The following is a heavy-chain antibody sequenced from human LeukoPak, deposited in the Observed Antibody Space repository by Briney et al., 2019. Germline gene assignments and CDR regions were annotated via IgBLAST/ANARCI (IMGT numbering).Heavy chain of an antibody. D-gene: IGHD3-10*01. CDR1: GFTFSSYA. J-gene: IGHJ4*02. CDR3: AKEEGYGSGSYYNALDY. Sequence: GGSLRLSCAASGFTFSSYAMSWVRQAPGKGLEWVSATSGGGGSTYYADSVKGRFTISRDNSKNTLYLQMNSLRAEDTAVYYCAKEEGYGSGSYYNALDYWGQGTLVTVSS. CDR2: TSGGGGST. V-gene: IGHV3-23*01.